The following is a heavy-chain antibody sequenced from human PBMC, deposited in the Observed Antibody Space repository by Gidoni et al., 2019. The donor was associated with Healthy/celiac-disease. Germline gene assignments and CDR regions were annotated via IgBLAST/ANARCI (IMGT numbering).Heavy chain of an antibody. CDR1: GFPFSSYA. J-gene: IGHJ4*02. D-gene: IGHD6-13*01. V-gene: IGHV3-23*01. CDR3: AKAAAGREVDDY. CDR2: ISGSGGST. Sequence: EVQLLESGGVLVQPGGSLSLSCPASGFPFSSYAMSWVRQAPGKGLEWVSAISGSGGSTYYADSVKGRFTISRDNSKNTLYLQMNSLRAEDTAVYYCAKAAAGREVDDYWGQGTLVTVSS.